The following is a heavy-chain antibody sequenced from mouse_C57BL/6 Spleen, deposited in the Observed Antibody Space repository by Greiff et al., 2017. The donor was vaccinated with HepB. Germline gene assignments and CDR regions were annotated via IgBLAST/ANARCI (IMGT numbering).Heavy chain of an antibody. CDR2: IDPEDGDT. Sequence: VQLKQSGAELVRPGASVKLSCTASGFNIKDYYMHWVKQRPEQGLEWIGRIDPEDGDTENAPKFQGKATMTADTSSNTAYLQLSSLTSEDTAVYYCTSIYYYGSSYSWFAYWGQGTLVTVSA. J-gene: IGHJ3*01. CDR3: TSIYYYGSSYSWFAY. CDR1: GFNIKDYY. D-gene: IGHD1-1*01. V-gene: IGHV14-1*01.